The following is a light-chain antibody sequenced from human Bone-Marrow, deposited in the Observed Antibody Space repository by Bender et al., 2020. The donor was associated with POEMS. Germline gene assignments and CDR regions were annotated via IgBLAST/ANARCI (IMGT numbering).Light chain of an antibody. CDR3: AVWDDSLNGWV. CDR1: SSNIGAHA. Sequence: QSVLTQPPSASGTPGQRVTISCSGGSSNIGAHAVNWYQHLPGTAPKLLIYSSHRRPSEVPDRFSGSRSGTSASLAISGLQSEDEADYSAVWDDSLNGWVLGGGTKLTV. J-gene: IGLJ3*02. CDR2: SSH. V-gene: IGLV1-44*01.